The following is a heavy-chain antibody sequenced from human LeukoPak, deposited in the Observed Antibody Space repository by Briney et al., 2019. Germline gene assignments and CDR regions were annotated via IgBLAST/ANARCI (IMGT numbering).Heavy chain of an antibody. J-gene: IGHJ4*02. V-gene: IGHV4-39*01. D-gene: IGHD4-23*01. CDR3: ARQGDGGRAYDH. Sequence: SETLSLTCTVSGGSISSSSYYWGWIRQPPGKGLEWIGTISDSGNTYYNPSLRSRVTISEATSKNQFSLKLTSVTAADTAVYYCARQGDGGRAYDHWGQGTLVTVSS. CDR1: GGSISSSSYY. CDR2: ISDSGNT.